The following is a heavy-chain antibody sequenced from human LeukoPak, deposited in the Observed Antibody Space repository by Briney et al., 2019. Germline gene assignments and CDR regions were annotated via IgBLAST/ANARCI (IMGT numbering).Heavy chain of an antibody. CDR2: INHSGST. V-gene: IGHV4-34*01. CDR3: ARFSRRYSSSWYLFDY. J-gene: IGHJ4*02. Sequence: PSETLSLTCAVYGGSFSGYYWGWIRQPPGKGLEWIGEINHSGSTNYNPSLKSRVTISVDTSKNQFSLKLSSVTAADTAVYYCARFSRRYSSSWYLFDYWGQGTLVTVSS. CDR1: GGSFSGYY. D-gene: IGHD6-13*01.